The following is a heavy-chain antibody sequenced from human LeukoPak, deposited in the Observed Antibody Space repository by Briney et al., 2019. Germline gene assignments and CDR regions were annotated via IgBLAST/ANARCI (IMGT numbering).Heavy chain of an antibody. CDR1: GGSISSHN. D-gene: IGHD2-15*01. Sequence: SETLSLTCTVSGGSISSHNWSWIRQPPGKGLEWIGYIHYSGGRSSYNPSLKSRVTISVDTSKNQLSLKLSSVTAADTAVYYCARGVAIWGQGTLVTVSS. J-gene: IGHJ4*02. V-gene: IGHV4-59*11. CDR3: ARGVAI. CDR2: IHYSGGRS.